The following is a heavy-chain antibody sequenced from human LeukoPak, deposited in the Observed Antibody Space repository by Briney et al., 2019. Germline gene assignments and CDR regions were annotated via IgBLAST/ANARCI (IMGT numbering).Heavy chain of an antibody. D-gene: IGHD3-3*01. V-gene: IGHV3-7*01. J-gene: IGHJ4*02. Sequence: PGGSLRLSCEASGFTFSSYWMSWVRQAPGKGLEWVANIKQDGSEKYYVDSVEGRFTISRDNAKNSLYLQMNSLGAEDTAVYYCARDHPLPLFWSGYYGDYWGQGTLVTVSS. CDR2: IKQDGSEK. CDR3: ARDHPLPLFWSGYYGDY. CDR1: GFTFSSYW.